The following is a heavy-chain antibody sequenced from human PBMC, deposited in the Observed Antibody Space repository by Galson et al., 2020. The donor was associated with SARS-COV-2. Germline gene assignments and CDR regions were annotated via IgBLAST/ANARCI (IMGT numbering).Heavy chain of an antibody. CDR2: IWYDGSNK. Sequence: GESLKISCAASGFTFSSYGMHWVRQAPGKGLEWVAVIWYDGSNKYYVDSVKGRFTISRDNSKNTLYLQMNSLRAEDTAVYYCAKDHQGSSWYNFDYWGQGTLVTVSS. CDR3: AKDHQGSSWYNFDY. CDR1: GFTFSSYG. V-gene: IGHV3-33*06. J-gene: IGHJ4*02. D-gene: IGHD6-13*01.